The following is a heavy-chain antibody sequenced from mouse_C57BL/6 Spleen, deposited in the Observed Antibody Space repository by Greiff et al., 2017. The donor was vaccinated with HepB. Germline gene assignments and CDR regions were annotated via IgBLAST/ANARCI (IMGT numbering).Heavy chain of an antibody. V-gene: IGHV1-50*01. Sequence: QVHVKQPGAELVKPGASVKLSCKASGYTFTSYWMQWVKQRPGQGLEWIGEIDPSDSYTNYNQKFKGKATLTVDTSSSTAYMQLSSLTSEDSAVYYCARDRDYNDYWGQGTTLTVSS. D-gene: IGHD2-4*01. CDR1: GYTFTSYW. CDR2: IDPSDSYT. J-gene: IGHJ2*01. CDR3: ARDRDYNDY.